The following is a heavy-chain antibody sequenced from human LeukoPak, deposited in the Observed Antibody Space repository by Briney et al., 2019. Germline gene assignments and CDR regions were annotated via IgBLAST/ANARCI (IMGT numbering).Heavy chain of an antibody. J-gene: IGHJ3*02. CDR2: ISSSSSYT. Sequence: GCSLRLSCAASGFTFSDYYMSWIRQAPAKGLDCVSYISSSSSYTNYADSVKGRFNISRDNAKNSLYLQMNILRAEDTAVYYCARGRGSYAFDIWGQGTMVTVSS. CDR1: GFTFSDYY. D-gene: IGHD1-26*01. V-gene: IGHV3-11*05. CDR3: ARGRGSYAFDI.